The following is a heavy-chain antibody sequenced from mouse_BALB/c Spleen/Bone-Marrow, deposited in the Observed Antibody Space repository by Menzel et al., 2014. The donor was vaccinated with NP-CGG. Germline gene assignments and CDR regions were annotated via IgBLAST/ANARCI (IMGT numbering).Heavy chain of an antibody. CDR2: IRTKANGYTT. J-gene: IGHJ3*01. CDR1: GFTFTDYY. V-gene: IGHV7-3*02. D-gene: IGHD2-1*01. CDR3: ARDTGNYVRFAY. Sequence: EVKLVESGGGLVQPGGSLRLSCATSGFTFTDYYMSWVRQPPGKALEWLGFIRTKANGYTTEYSASVKSRFTISRDNSQSILYLQMNTLRAEDSATYYCARDTGNYVRFAYWGQGTLVTVSA.